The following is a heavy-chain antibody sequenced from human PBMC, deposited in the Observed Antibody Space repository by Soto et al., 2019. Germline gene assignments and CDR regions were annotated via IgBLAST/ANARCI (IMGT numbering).Heavy chain of an antibody. J-gene: IGHJ6*02. CDR3: ARALGTETGYYVLPLYYYGLDV. V-gene: IGHV3-33*01. CDR2: IWNDGSDK. Sequence: QVQLVESGGGVVQPGRSLRLSCTASGFSLSTYGMHWVRQAPGKGLEWVAVIWNDGSDKYHADSVKGRFTASRDNSKNTLYPHMNSLRVEDTAVYYCARALGTETGYYVLPLYYYGLDVWGQGTTVTVSS. CDR1: GFSLSTYG. D-gene: IGHD3-9*01.